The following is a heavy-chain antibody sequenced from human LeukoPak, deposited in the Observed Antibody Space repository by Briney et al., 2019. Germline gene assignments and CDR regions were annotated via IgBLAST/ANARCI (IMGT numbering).Heavy chain of an antibody. CDR3: ARVANYYDSSGPFDY. D-gene: IGHD3-22*01. V-gene: IGHV1-2*02. CDR2: ISPHSGAT. Sequence: ASVKVSCKASGFTFTGYYIQWVRQAPGQGLEWTGWISPHSGATKYAQRFQGRVTMTRDTSITTAYMDLSSLRSDDAAVYYCARVANYYDSSGPFDYWGQGTLVTVSS. CDR1: GFTFTGYY. J-gene: IGHJ4*02.